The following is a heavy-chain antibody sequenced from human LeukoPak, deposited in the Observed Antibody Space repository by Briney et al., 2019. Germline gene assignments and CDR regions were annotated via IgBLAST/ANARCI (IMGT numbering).Heavy chain of an antibody. CDR3: ARARYYYDSSGYKNWFDP. CDR2: IYHSGST. V-gene: IGHV4-30-2*01. Sequence: PSQTLSLTCAVSGGSISSGGYSWSWIRQPPGKGLEWIGYIYHSGSTYYNPSLKSRVTISVDRSKNQFSLKLSSVTAADTAVYYCARARYYYDSSGYKNWFDPWGQGTLVTVSS. J-gene: IGHJ5*02. CDR1: GGSISSGGYS. D-gene: IGHD3-22*01.